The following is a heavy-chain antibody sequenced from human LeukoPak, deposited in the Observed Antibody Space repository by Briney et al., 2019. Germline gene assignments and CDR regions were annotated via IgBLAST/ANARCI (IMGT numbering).Heavy chain of an antibody. CDR2: ISYDGSNK. V-gene: IGHV3-30*04. D-gene: IGHD6-13*01. Sequence: GRSLRLSCAASGFTFSNYAMHWVRQAPGKGLEWVASISYDGSNKYYPDSVKGRFTFSRDNSKNTLYLQMNSLRTEDTAVYYCAKAAHSSSWYYFDYWGQGTLVTVSS. CDR3: AKAAHSSSWYYFDY. CDR1: GFTFSNYA. J-gene: IGHJ4*02.